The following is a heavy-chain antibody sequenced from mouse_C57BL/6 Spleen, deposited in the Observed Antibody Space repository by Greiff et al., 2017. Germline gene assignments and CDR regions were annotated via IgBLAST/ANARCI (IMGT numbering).Heavy chain of an antibody. CDR3: TSGSSYWYFDV. CDR2: IDPETGGT. D-gene: IGHD1-1*01. CDR1: GYTFTDYE. Sequence: QVQLQQSGAELVRPGASVTLSCKASGYTFTDYEMHWVKQTPVHGLEWIGAIDPETGGTAYNQKFKGKAILTADKSSSTAYMELLSLTSEDSAVYYCTSGSSYWYFDVWGTGTTVTVSS. J-gene: IGHJ1*03. V-gene: IGHV1-15*01.